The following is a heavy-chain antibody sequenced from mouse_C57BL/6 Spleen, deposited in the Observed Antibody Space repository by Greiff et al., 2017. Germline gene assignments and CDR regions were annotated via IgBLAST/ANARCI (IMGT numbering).Heavy chain of an antibody. CDR2: INPSSGYT. CDR3: AREGGY. Sequence: VQLVESGSELAKPGASVKLSCKASGYTVTNYWMHWVKQRPGQGLEWIGYINPSSGYTKYNQKFKDKATLTAYRSSSTAYMQLSSLSYDDTAVYDCAREGGYWGQGTSGTVSS. CDR1: GYTVTNYW. J-gene: IGHJ4*01. V-gene: IGHV1-7*01.